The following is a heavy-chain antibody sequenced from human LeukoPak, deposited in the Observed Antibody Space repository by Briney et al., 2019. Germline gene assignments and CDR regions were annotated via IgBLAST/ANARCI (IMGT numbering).Heavy chain of an antibody. D-gene: IGHD3-22*01. V-gene: IGHV3-48*03. Sequence: GGSLRLSCAASGFTFSSYEMNWVRQAPGKGLEWVSYISSSGSTIYYADSVKGRFTISRDNAKNSLYLQMNSLRAEDTAVYYCARLSSGYYYEDYYYMDVWGKGTTVTISS. J-gene: IGHJ6*03. CDR2: ISSSGSTI. CDR3: ARLSSGYYYEDYYYMDV. CDR1: GFTFSSYE.